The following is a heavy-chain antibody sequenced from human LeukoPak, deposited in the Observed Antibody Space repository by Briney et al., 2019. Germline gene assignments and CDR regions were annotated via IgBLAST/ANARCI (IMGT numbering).Heavy chain of an antibody. J-gene: IGHJ4*02. CDR3: ARDDTYYYDSSGTPGDY. Sequence: GGSLRLSCAASGFTFSSYSMNWVRQAPGKGLEWVSSISSSSSYIYYADSVKGRFTISRDNAKNSLYLQMNSLRDEDTAVYYCARDDTYYYDSSGTPGDYWGQGTLVTVSS. CDR2: ISSSSSYI. CDR1: GFTFSSYS. V-gene: IGHV3-21*01. D-gene: IGHD3-22*01.